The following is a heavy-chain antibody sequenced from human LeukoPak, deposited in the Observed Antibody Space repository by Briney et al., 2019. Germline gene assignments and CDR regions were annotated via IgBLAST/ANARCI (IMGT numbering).Heavy chain of an antibody. CDR2: IYYSGST. D-gene: IGHD4-23*01. V-gene: IGHV4-61*08. CDR1: GGSISSGGYY. Sequence: ASQTLSLTCTVSGGSISSGGYYWSWIRQPPGKGLEWIGYIYYSGSTNYNPSLKSRVTISVDTSKNQFSLKLSSVTAADTAVYYCARPYGGNSGYFDLWGRGTLVTVSS. J-gene: IGHJ2*01. CDR3: ARPYGGNSGYFDL.